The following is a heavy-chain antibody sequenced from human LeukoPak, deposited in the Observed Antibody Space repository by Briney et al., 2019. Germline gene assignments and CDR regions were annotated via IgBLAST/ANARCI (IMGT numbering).Heavy chain of an antibody. CDR3: ARGRSRQYNF. Sequence: GGSLRLSCAASGFTFSSYWMSWVRQAPGKGLEWVANIRHDGSEKYYVDSVKGRFTISRDNAKDSLYLQMNSLRVEDTAVYYCARGRSRQYNFWGQGTLVTVSS. D-gene: IGHD5-18*01. V-gene: IGHV3-7*01. CDR1: GFTFSSYW. J-gene: IGHJ4*02. CDR2: IRHDGSEK.